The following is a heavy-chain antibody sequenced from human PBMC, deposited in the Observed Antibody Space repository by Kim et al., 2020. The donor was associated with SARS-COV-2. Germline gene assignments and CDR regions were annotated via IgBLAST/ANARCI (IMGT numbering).Heavy chain of an antibody. J-gene: IGHJ4*02. CDR3: ARDREGADPTCDY. D-gene: IGHD1-26*01. CDR2: ISPYTVNT. Sequence: ASVKVSCKTSGYTFKSYGISWVRQAPGQGLEWMGWISPYTVNTNTGERFRGRLTMTTDSAATTAYLELRGLTSDDTAVYYCARDREGADPTCDYWGQGTLVTVSS. V-gene: IGHV1-18*01. CDR1: GYTFKSYG.